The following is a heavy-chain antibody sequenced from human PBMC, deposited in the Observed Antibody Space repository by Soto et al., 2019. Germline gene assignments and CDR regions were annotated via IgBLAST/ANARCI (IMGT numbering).Heavy chain of an antibody. CDR2: INHSGST. D-gene: IGHD7-27*01. CDR1: GGSFSGYY. Sequence: QVQLQQWGAGLLKPSETLSLTCAVYGGSFSGYYWNWIRQPPGKGLEWIGEINHSGSTNYNPSLKSQFTISVDPSKHQFSLKLSSVNAADTAVYYCARGWGRIFDYWGQGTLVTVSS. J-gene: IGHJ4*02. CDR3: ARGWGRIFDY. V-gene: IGHV4-34*01.